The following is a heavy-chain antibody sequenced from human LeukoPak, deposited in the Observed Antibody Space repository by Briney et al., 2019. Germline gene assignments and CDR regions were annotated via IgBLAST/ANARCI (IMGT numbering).Heavy chain of an antibody. CDR1: GGSISSSNW. D-gene: IGHD4-17*01. V-gene: IGHV4-4*02. CDR3: ARVDYGDYVLDY. CDR2: IYHSGST. Sequence: PSETLSLTCAVSGGSISSSNWWSWVRQPPGKGLEWIGEIYHSGSTNYNPSLKSRATISVDTSKNHFSLKLRSVTAADTAVYYCARVDYGDYVLDYWGQGTLVTVSS. J-gene: IGHJ4*02.